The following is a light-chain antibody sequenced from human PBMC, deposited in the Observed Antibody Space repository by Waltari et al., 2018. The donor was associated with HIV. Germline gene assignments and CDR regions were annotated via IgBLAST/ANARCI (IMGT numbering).Light chain of an antibody. Sequence: ETVMPQSPATLSVSPGERATLSCRASHSVRNNLAWYQQKPGQAPRLLISGAFSRATGIAARFSGSGSGTEFTLTISSVQSEDFAVYYCLQYDDWPREFTFGPGTKVDVK. V-gene: IGKV3-15*01. CDR3: LQYDDWPREFT. CDR1: HSVRNN. CDR2: GAF. J-gene: IGKJ3*01.